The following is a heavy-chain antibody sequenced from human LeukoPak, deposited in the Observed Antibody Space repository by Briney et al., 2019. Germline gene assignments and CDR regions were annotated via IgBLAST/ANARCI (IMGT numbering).Heavy chain of an antibody. Sequence: GGSLRLSCSASGFTFSDYYMSWIRQAPGKGLEWVSYISSSGSTVYYADSVKGRFTISRDNAKNSLYLQMNSLRAEDTAVYYCARVGSIAAAGTPDYWGQGTLVTVSS. J-gene: IGHJ4*02. CDR2: ISSSGSTV. V-gene: IGHV3-11*01. CDR3: ARVGSIAAAGTPDY. D-gene: IGHD6-13*01. CDR1: GFTFSDYY.